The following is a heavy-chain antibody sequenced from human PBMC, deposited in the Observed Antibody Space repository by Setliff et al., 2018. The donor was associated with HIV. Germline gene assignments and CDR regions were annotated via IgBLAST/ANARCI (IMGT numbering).Heavy chain of an antibody. V-gene: IGHV4-39*01. D-gene: IGHD3-22*01. CDR2: IYYSGST. CDR3: ARSDLDNGSGYFDYYSYYMDV. Sequence: PSETLSLTCTVSGGSISSGSYYWSWIRQPAGKGLEWIGSIYYSGSTNYNPSLKSRVTISVDTSKNQFSLKLRSVTAADTAIYYCARSDLDNGSGYFDYYSYYMDVWGRGTTVTVSS. J-gene: IGHJ6*03. CDR1: GGSISSGSYY.